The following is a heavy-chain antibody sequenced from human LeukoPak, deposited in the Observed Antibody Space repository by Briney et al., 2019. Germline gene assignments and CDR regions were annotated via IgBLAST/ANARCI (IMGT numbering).Heavy chain of an antibody. CDR2: IYYSGST. CDR1: GGSISSSSYY. D-gene: IGHD2-15*01. J-gene: IGHJ4*02. Sequence: PSETPSLTCTVSGGSISSSSYYWGWIRQPPGKGLEWIGSIYYSGSTYYNPSLKSRVTISVDTSKNQFSLKLSSVTAADTAVYYCAREDSGFDYWGQGTLVTVSS. CDR3: AREDSGFDY. V-gene: IGHV4-39*07.